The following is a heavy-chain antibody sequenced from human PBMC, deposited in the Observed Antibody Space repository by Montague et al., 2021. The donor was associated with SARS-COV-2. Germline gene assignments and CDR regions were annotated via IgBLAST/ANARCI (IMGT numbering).Heavy chain of an antibody. CDR3: ARDYHYDILTGYYSS. J-gene: IGHJ5*02. CDR2: ISSSSSYI. D-gene: IGHD3-9*01. V-gene: IGHV3-21*01. CDR1: GFTSSSYS. Sequence: SLRLSCAASGFTSSSYSMNWVRQAPGKGLEWVSSISSSSSYIYYADSVKGRFTISRDNAKNSLYLQMNSLGAEDTAVYYCARDYHYDILTGYYSSWGQGTLVTVSS.